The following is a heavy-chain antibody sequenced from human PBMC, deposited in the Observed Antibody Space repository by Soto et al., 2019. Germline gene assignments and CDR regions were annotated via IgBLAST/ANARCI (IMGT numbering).Heavy chain of an antibody. CDR2: IYYSGST. Sequence: ASETLSLTCTVSGGSISSYYWSWIRQPPGKGLEWIGYIYYSGSTNYNPSLKSRVNISVDTSKNQFSLKLSSVTAADTAVYYCARRYGYSFDYWGQGTLVTVSS. V-gene: IGHV4-59*08. D-gene: IGHD1-1*01. CDR1: GGSISSYY. J-gene: IGHJ4*02. CDR3: ARRYGYSFDY.